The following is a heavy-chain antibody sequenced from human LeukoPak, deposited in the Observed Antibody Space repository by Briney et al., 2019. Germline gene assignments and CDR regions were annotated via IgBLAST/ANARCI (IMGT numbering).Heavy chain of an antibody. D-gene: IGHD6-13*01. V-gene: IGHV3-23*01. Sequence: GGSLRLSCAASGFTSNKFAMSWVRQAPGKGLEWVSGIIENGGETYYADSVRGRFTISRDNSKNTLYLQMNSLRAEDTAVYYCAKDYEYNSNTWYFHWGRGTLVSVSS. CDR3: AKDYEYNSNTWYFH. CDR1: GFTSNKFA. J-gene: IGHJ4*02. CDR2: IIENGGET.